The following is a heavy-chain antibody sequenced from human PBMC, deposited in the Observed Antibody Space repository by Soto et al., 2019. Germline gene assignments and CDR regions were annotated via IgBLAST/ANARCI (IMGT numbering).Heavy chain of an antibody. CDR2: IYYSGRT. D-gene: IGHD6-25*01. J-gene: IGHJ5*02. V-gene: IGHV4-59*01. CDR1: GGSISSYY. CDR3: ARPQGGSRGWDNWFDP. Sequence: QVQLQESGPGLVKPSETLSLTCTVSGGSISSYYWSWIRQPPGKGLEWIGYIYYSGRTNYYPSLTRRDPISVDTSKNQFDLKLSSVTAADTALYYCARPQGGSRGWDNWFDPWGEGTLVTVSS.